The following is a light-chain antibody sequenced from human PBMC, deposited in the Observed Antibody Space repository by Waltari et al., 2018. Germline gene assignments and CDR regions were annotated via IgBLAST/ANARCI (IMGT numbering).Light chain of an antibody. J-gene: IGLJ2*01. CDR2: EDD. V-gene: IGLV6-57*04. CDR1: SGSIADNY. Sequence: NFVLTQPHSVSESPGKTVTISCTHSSGSIADNYVQWYQQRPGGAPKILIYEDDQRPSGGPDRFSGSIDSSSNSASLSISGLKTEDEADYYCQSYASTDLVVFGGGTTLTVL. CDR3: QSYASTDLVV.